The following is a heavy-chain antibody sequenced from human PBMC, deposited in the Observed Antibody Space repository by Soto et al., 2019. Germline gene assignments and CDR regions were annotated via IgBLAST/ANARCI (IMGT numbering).Heavy chain of an antibody. D-gene: IGHD2-15*01. J-gene: IGHJ5*02. V-gene: IGHV4-31*03. CDR2: IYYSGTT. CDR3: ARFSHVVVPAPGFDP. Sequence: PSETLSLTCTVSGGSISSGGYYWSWIRQHPGKGLEWIGYIYYSGTTYYNPPLKSRVTISVDTSKNQFSLKLSSVSAADTALYYCARFSHVVVPAPGFDPWGRGTLVTVS. CDR1: GGSISSGGYY.